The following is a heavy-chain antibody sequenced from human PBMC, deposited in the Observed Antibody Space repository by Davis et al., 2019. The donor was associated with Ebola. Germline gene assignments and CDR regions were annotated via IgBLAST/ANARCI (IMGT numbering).Heavy chain of an antibody. Sequence: PGGSLRLSCQGSGYSFTSYWISWVRQMPGKGLEWMGRIDPSDSYTTYSPSFQGHVTFSVDKSISTAYLQWSTVKASDTAVYYCVRYRFAGSGNYDHWGQGTLVTVSS. CDR3: VRYRFAGSGNYDH. CDR1: GYSFTSYW. V-gene: IGHV5-10-1*01. CDR2: IDPSDSYT. J-gene: IGHJ4*02. D-gene: IGHD3-10*01.